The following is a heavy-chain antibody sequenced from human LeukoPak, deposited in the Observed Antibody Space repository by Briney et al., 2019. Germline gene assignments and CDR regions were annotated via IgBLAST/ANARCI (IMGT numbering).Heavy chain of an antibody. CDR3: AREALWFGELSVGDN. Sequence: SETLSLTCTVSGGSITSSSYYWGWIRQPPGKGLEWIGSIYYIGSTNYNPSLKSRVTISVDTSKNRFSLKLSSVTAADTAVYYCAREALWFGELSVGDNWGQGTLVTVSS. J-gene: IGHJ4*02. CDR1: GGSITSSSYY. V-gene: IGHV4-39*07. D-gene: IGHD3-10*01. CDR2: IYYIGST.